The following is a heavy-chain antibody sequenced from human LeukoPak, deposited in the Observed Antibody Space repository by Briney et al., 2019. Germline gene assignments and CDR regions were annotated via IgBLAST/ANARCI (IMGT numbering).Heavy chain of an antibody. CDR2: IYYSGST. CDR3: ARDPMVYALGAFDI. V-gene: IGHV4-31*03. CDR1: GGSISSGGYY. Sequence: SETLSLTCTVSGGSISSGGYYWSWIRQHPGKGLERIGYIYYSGSTYYNPSLKSRVTISVDTSKNQFSLKLSSVTAADTAVYYCARDPMVYALGAFDIWGQGTMVTVSS. J-gene: IGHJ3*02. D-gene: IGHD2-8*01.